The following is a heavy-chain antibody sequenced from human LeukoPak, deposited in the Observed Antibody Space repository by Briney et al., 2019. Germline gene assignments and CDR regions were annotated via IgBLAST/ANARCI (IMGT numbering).Heavy chain of an antibody. J-gene: IGHJ5*02. D-gene: IGHD2-2*01. V-gene: IGHV3-30*18. CDR2: ISYDGTIR. Sequence: GRSLRLSCAASGLTFSSYGMHWVRQAPGKGLEWVAVISYDGTIRNYADSVKGRFTISRDNSKNTLYLQMNSLTAEDTALYYCAKGGCSSTTCYLTNPWGQGTLVTVSS. CDR3: AKGGCSSTTCYLTNP. CDR1: GLTFSSYG.